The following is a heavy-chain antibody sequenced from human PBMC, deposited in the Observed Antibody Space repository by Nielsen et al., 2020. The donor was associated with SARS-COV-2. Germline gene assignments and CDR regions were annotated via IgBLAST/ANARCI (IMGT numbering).Heavy chain of an antibody. CDR2: IWYDGSNK. V-gene: IGHV3-33*01. CDR1: GFTFSSYG. J-gene: IGHJ6*02. CDR3: ARDSIVGATTGYYYYGMDV. D-gene: IGHD1-26*01. Sequence: GESLKISCAASGFTFSSYGMHWVRQAPGKGLEWVAVIWYDGSNKYYADSVKGRFTISRDNSKNTLYLQMNSLRAEDTAVYYCARDSIVGATTGYYYYGMDVWGQGTTVTVSS.